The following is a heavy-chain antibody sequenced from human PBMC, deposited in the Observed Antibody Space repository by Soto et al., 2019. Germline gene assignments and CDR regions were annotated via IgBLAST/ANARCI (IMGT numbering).Heavy chain of an antibody. CDR2: ISAYNGNT. D-gene: IGHD3-3*01. Sequence: GASVKVSCKASGYTFTSYGISWVRQAPGQGLEWMGWISAYNGNTNYAQKLQGRVTMTTDTSTSTAYMELRSLRSDDTAVYYCARGTYYDFWSGYQIDAFEIWGQGTMVTVSS. CDR1: GYTFTSYG. J-gene: IGHJ3*02. CDR3: ARGTYYDFWSGYQIDAFEI. V-gene: IGHV1-18*01.